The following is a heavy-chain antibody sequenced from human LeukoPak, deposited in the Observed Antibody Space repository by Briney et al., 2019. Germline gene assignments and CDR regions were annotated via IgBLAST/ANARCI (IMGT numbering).Heavy chain of an antibody. D-gene: IGHD1-1*01. J-gene: IGHJ4*02. Sequence: GGSLRLSCAASGFTFSGYGMHWVRQAPGKGLEWVALIRYDGSNKFYADSVKGRFTISRDNSKNTLYLQMNSLRAEDTAVYYCAKGLTKYFDYWGQGTLVTVSS. CDR3: AKGLTKYFDY. CDR2: IRYDGSNK. CDR1: GFTFSGYG. V-gene: IGHV3-30*02.